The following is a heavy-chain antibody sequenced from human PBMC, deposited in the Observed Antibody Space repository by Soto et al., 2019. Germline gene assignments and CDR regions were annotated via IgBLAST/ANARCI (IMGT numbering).Heavy chain of an antibody. CDR1: GFTFSSYA. D-gene: IGHD3-22*01. Sequence: PGGSLRLSCAASGFTFSSYAMSWVRQAPGKGLEWVSAISGSGGSTYYADSVKGRFTISRDNSKNTLYLQMNSLRAEDTAVYYCAKELLLDLRHDDAFDIWGQGTMVTVSS. CDR3: AKELLLDLRHDDAFDI. CDR2: ISGSGGST. V-gene: IGHV3-23*01. J-gene: IGHJ3*02.